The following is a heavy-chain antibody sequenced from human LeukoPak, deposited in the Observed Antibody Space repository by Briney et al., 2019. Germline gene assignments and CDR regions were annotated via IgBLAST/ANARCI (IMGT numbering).Heavy chain of an antibody. CDR1: GYSISSGYY. V-gene: IGHV4-38-2*02. Sequence: SETLSLTRTVSGYSISSGYYWGWIRQPPGKGLEWIGNIYHSGSTYSNPSLKSRVIISVDTSKNQFSLKLSSVTAADTAVYWCARGAFGVLLSAFDIWGQGTMVTVSS. D-gene: IGHD3-3*01. J-gene: IGHJ3*02. CDR3: ARGAFGVLLSAFDI. CDR2: IYHSGST.